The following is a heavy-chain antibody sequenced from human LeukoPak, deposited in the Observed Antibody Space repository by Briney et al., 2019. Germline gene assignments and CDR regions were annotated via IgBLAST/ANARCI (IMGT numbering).Heavy chain of an antibody. J-gene: IGHJ4*02. V-gene: IGHV1-18*01. Sequence: ASVKVSCKASGYTFTSYGISWVRQAPGQGLEWMGWISAYNGNTNYAQKLQGRVTMTTGTSTSTAYTELRSLRSDDTAVYYCARDRERVVATMGYYWGQGTLVTVSS. CDR3: ARDRERVVATMGYY. CDR2: ISAYNGNT. CDR1: GYTFTSYG. D-gene: IGHD5-12*01.